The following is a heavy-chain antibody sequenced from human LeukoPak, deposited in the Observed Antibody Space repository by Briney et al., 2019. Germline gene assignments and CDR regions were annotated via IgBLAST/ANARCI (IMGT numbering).Heavy chain of an antibody. CDR1: GGSISSNSYY. J-gene: IGHJ5*02. CDR2: INHSGST. CDR3: ARQEFWSGRNWFDP. D-gene: IGHD3-3*01. V-gene: IGHV4-39*01. Sequence: TPSETLSLTCTVSGGSISSNSYYWGGIRQPPGKGLEWIGEINHSGSTNYNPSLKSRVTISVDTSKNQFSLKLSSVTAADTAVYYCARQEFWSGRNWFDPWGQGTLVTVSS.